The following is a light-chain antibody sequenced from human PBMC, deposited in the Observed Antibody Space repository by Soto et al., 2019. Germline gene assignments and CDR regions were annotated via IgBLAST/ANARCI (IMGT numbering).Light chain of an antibody. CDR2: SAS. Sequence: IVLTQSPGTLPVSPGETATLSCRASQRVGINLAWYQQKPCQAPRLLIYSASTRASGITDRFSGSGSGTEFTLTISSLPSEDFAVYYCQQHNTWPPITFGQGTRLAN. CDR3: QQHNTWPPIT. V-gene: IGKV3-15*01. J-gene: IGKJ5*01. CDR1: QRVGIN.